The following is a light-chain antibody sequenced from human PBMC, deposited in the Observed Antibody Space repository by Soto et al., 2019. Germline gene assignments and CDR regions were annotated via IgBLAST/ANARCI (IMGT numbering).Light chain of an antibody. J-gene: IGKJ1*01. Sequence: DLQMTQSPSTLSASVGDRVTITCRASHSINSWLAWYQQKPGKAPKLLIHDASSLESGVPQRFSGSGSGTEFTLTISSLQTDDFSTYYCQQYHSYWTFGQGTKV. CDR3: QQYHSYWT. V-gene: IGKV1-5*01. CDR2: DAS. CDR1: HSINSW.